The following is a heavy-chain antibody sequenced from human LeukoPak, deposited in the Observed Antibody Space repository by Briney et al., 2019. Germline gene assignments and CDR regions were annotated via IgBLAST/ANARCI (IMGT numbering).Heavy chain of an antibody. Sequence: GGSLRLSCAVSGFTAMSWVRRAPGKGLEWVSSITSSGGTTFYADSVEGRFTISRDNSKNTVYLQMNSLRAEDTAVYYCAKDHNYFDRRFDYWGQGTLVTVSP. CDR2: ITSSGGTT. V-gene: IGHV3-23*01. J-gene: IGHJ4*02. D-gene: IGHD3-22*01. CDR1: GFTA. CDR3: AKDHNYFDRRFDY.